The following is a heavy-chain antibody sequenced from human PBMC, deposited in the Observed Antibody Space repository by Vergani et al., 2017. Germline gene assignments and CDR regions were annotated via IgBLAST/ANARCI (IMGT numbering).Heavy chain of an antibody. CDR1: GGSISSYY. CDR3: AREGRGRDGYNRDHDAFDI. V-gene: IGHV4-59*01. J-gene: IGHJ3*02. Sequence: QVQLQESGPGLVKPSETLSLTCTVSGGSISSYYWSWIRQPPGKGMEWIGYIYYSGSTNYNPSLKSRVTISVDTSKNQFSLKLSSVTAADTAVYYCAREGRGRDGYNRDHDAFDIWGQGTMVTVSS. D-gene: IGHD5-24*01. CDR2: IYYSGST.